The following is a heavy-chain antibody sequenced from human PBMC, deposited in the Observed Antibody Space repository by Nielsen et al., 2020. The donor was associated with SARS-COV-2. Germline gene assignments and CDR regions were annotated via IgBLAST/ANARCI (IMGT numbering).Heavy chain of an antibody. Sequence: ASVKVSCKASGYTFTSYYMHWVRQAPGQGLEWMGIINPSGGSTSYAQKFQGRVTMTRDTSMSTVYMELSSLRSEGTAVYYCAREHFVGGLGIVVVISTILDYWGQGTLVTVSS. J-gene: IGHJ4*02. D-gene: IGHD3-22*01. CDR2: INPSGGST. V-gene: IGHV1-46*01. CDR1: GYTFTSYY. CDR3: AREHFVGGLGIVVVISTILDY.